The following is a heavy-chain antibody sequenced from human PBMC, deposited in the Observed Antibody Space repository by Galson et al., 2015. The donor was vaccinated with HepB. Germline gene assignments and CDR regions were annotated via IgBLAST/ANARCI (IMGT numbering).Heavy chain of an antibody. Sequence: SLRLSCAASGFTFSSYAMHWVRQAPGKGLEWVSAISGSGGSTYYADSVKGRFTISRDNSKNTLYLQMNSLRAEDTAVYYCAKGADRLRSRWPPDAFALGGQATTLPVSS. CDR3: AKGADRLRSRWPPDAFAL. CDR2: ISGSGGST. J-gene: IGHJ3*01. D-gene: IGHD3-16*01. CDR1: GFTFSSYA. V-gene: IGHV3-23*01.